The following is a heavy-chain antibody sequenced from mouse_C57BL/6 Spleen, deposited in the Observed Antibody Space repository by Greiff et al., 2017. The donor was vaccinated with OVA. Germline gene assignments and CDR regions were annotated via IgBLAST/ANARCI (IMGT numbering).Heavy chain of an antibody. CDR2: IDPSDSYT. V-gene: IGHV1-69*01. Sequence: QVQLKQPGAELVMPGASVKLSCKASGYTFTSYWMHWVKQRPGQGLEWIGEIDPSDSYTNYNQKFKGKSTLTVDKSSSTAYMQLSSLTSEDSAVYYCATYYYGRNWYFDVWGTGTTVTVSS. CDR3: ATYYYGRNWYFDV. J-gene: IGHJ1*03. CDR1: GYTFTSYW. D-gene: IGHD1-1*01.